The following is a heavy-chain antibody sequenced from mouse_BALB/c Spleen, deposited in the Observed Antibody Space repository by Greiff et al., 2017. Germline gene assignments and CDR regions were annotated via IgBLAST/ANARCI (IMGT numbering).Heavy chain of an antibody. CDR2: INPYNDGT. J-gene: IGHJ1*01. V-gene: IGHV1-14*01. CDR1: GFNIKDYY. D-gene: IGHD1-1*01. CDR3: ARPGYGSSSYWYFDV. Sequence: VQLKESGAELVRSGASVKLSCTASGFNIKDYYMHWVKQKPGQGLEWIGYINPYNDGTKYNEKFKGKATLTSDKSSSTAYMELSSLTSEDSAVYYCARPGYGSSSYWYFDVWGAGTTVTVSS.